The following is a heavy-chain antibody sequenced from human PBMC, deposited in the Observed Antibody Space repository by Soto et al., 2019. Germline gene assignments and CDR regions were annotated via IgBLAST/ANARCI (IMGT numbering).Heavy chain of an antibody. CDR2: ISSSGSSI. CDR1: GFTFSDYY. CDR3: AGDLDQHLGRFDY. Sequence: QVQLVESGGGLVKPGGSLRLSCAASGFTFSDYYMSWIRQAPGKGLEWVSYISSSGSSIYYADSVKGRFTISRDNAKNSLYLQMNNLRAEYTAVYYCAGDLDQHLGRFDYWGQGTLVTVSS. V-gene: IGHV3-11*01. J-gene: IGHJ4*02. D-gene: IGHD3-16*01.